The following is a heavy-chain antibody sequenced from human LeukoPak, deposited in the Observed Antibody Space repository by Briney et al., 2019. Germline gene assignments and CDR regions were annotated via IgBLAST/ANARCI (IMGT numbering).Heavy chain of an antibody. CDR3: ARDRRDYYDSSGYHYFDY. CDR1: GGSFSGYY. V-gene: IGHV4-34*09. CDR2: INHSGST. D-gene: IGHD3-22*01. J-gene: IGHJ4*02. Sequence: PSETLSLTCAVYGGSFSGYYWSWIRQPPGKGLEWIGEINHSGSTNYNPSLKSRVTISVDTSKNQFSLKLSSVTAADTAVYYCARDRRDYYDSSGYHYFDYWGQGTLVAVSS.